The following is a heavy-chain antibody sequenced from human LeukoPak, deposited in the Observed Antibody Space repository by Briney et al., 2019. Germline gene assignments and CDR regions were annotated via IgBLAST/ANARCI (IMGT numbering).Heavy chain of an antibody. J-gene: IGHJ4*02. Sequence: PGGSLRLSCAASGFTFSTNWMSWVRQAPGKGREWVANIKEDGSEKNYVDSVKGRFTISRDNAKSSLYLQMNSLRVEDTAVYYCAKAGNGFGYWGQGALVTVSS. D-gene: IGHD2-8*01. CDR2: IKEDGSEK. CDR1: GFTFSTNW. CDR3: AKAGNGFGY. V-gene: IGHV3-7*01.